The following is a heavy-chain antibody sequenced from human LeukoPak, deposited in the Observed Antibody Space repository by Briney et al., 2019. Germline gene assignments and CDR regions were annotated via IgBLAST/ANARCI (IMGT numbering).Heavy chain of an antibody. CDR3: ARGRPHIVVVPTTIENY. Sequence: GASVKVSCKASGYTFTDYYMRWVRQAPGQGLEWMGWISPNSGDTYYAQKFQGRVTMTRDTSISTAYMELSRLNSDDTAVYYCARGRPHIVVVPTTIENYWGQGTLVTVSS. J-gene: IGHJ4*02. CDR2: ISPNSGDT. D-gene: IGHD2-2*01. CDR1: GYTFTDYY. V-gene: IGHV1-2*02.